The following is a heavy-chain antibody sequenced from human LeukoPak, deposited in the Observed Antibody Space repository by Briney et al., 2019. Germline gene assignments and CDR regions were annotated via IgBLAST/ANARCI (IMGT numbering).Heavy chain of an antibody. CDR1: GGSISSGSYY. CDR3: ARGSHSSSSDYYYYGMDV. V-gene: IGHV4-61*02. D-gene: IGHD6-6*01. J-gene: IGHJ6*02. Sequence: SETLSLTCNVSGGSISSGSYYWSWIRQPAGKGLEWIGRIYTSGSNNYNPSLKSRVTISVDTSKNQFSLKLSSVTAADTAVYYCARGSHSSSSDYYYYGMDVWGQGTTVTVSS. CDR2: IYTSGSN.